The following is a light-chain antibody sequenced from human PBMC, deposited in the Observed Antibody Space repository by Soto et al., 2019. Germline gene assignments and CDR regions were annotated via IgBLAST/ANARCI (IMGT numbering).Light chain of an antibody. CDR2: GAS. Sequence: IVRTQSSATMFVSLGERASLFRRASQSVSSDFAWYQQKPGQAPRLLIYGASTRATDIPARFSASGSGTEFTLTISSLQSEECAVDYCQQYTDWPLTFGQGTKVDIK. V-gene: IGKV3-15*01. CDR1: QSVSSD. CDR3: QQYTDWPLT. J-gene: IGKJ1*01.